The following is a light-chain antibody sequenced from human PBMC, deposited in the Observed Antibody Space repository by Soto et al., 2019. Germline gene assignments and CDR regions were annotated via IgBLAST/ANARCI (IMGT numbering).Light chain of an antibody. CDR2: GNS. CDR1: SSNIGAGYD. CDR3: QSYDSSLSGLEVV. J-gene: IGLJ2*01. V-gene: IGLV1-40*01. Sequence: VLTQPPSVSGAPGQRVTISCTGSSSNIGAGYDVHWYQQLPGTAPKLLIYGNSNRPSGVPDRFSGSKSGTSASLAITGLQAEDEADYYCQSYDSSLSGLEVVFGGGTKLTVL.